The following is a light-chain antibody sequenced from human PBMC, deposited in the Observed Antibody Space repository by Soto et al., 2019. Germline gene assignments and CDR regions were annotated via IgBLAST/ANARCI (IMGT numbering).Light chain of an antibody. Sequence: SYELTQSPSVSVSPGQTARITCSGDALPKQYAYWYQQKPGQAPVLVIYKDSERPSGIPERFSGSSSGTTVTLTISGVQAEDEADYYCQSADSSDTVFGGGTKLTVL. CDR3: QSADSSDTV. CDR1: ALPKQY. J-gene: IGLJ2*01. CDR2: KDS. V-gene: IGLV3-25*03.